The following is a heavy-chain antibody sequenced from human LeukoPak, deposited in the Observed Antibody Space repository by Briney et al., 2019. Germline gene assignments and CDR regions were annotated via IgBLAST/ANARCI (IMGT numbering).Heavy chain of an antibody. Sequence: SETLSLTCTVSGGSISSTSYYWGWIRQPPGKGLEWIGSIYYSGSTYYNPSLKSRVTMSVDTSKNQFSLKLSSVTAADTAVYYCARDKGHYGDSGVDAFDIWGQGTMVTVSS. CDR2: IYYSGST. J-gene: IGHJ3*02. CDR3: ARDKGHYGDSGVDAFDI. CDR1: GGSISSTSYY. V-gene: IGHV4-39*07. D-gene: IGHD4-17*01.